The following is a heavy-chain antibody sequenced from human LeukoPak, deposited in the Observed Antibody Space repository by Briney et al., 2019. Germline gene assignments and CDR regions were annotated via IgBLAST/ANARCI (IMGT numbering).Heavy chain of an antibody. D-gene: IGHD3-9*01. J-gene: IGHJ6*04. CDR1: GGSFSGYY. Sequence: SETLSLTCAVYGGSFSGYYWSWIRQPPGKGLEWIGEINHSGSTNYNPSLKSRVTISVDTSKNQFSLKLSSVTAADTAVYYCARGLRLTNRETIGYYYGMDVWGKGTTVTVSS. CDR3: ARGLRLTNRETIGYYYGMDV. CDR2: INHSGST. V-gene: IGHV4-34*01.